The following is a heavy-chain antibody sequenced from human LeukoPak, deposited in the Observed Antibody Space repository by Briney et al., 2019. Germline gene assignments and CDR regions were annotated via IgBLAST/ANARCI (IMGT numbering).Heavy chain of an antibody. CDR2: INTNTGNP. CDR3: ARSPEQYYYYGMDV. Sequence: GASVKVSCKASGYTFTSYAMNWVRQAPGQGLEWMGWINTNTGNPTYAQGFTGRFVFSLDTSVSTAYLQISSLKTEDTAVYYCARSPEQYYYYGMDVWGQGTTVTVSS. J-gene: IGHJ6*02. D-gene: IGHD1-14*01. CDR1: GYTFTSYA. V-gene: IGHV7-4-1*02.